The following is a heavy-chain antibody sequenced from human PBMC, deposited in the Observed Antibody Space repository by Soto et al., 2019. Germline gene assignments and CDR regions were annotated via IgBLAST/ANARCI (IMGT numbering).Heavy chain of an antibody. D-gene: IGHD6-6*01. V-gene: IGHV3-23*01. CDR2: ISGGGGST. Sequence: EVQLLESGGGLVQPEGSLRLSCAASGFPFSSYAMNWVRQAPGKGLEWVSSISGGGGSTYYADSVKGRFTISRDNSKNTLYLQMNSLRADDTALYYCAKDLTIGSSSNWDYWGQGTLVTVSS. CDR3: AKDLTIGSSSNWDY. CDR1: GFPFSSYA. J-gene: IGHJ4*02.